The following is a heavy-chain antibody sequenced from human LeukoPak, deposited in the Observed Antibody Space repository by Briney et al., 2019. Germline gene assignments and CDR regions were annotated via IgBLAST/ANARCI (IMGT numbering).Heavy chain of an antibody. Sequence: GGSLRLSCAASGFTFSSFEMNWVRQAPGQGLEWASYISSSGSTIYYADSVKGRFTISRDNAKNSLYLQMSSLRAEDTAVYYCARDRSYGSFNYWGQGTLVTVSS. CDR1: GFTFSSFE. D-gene: IGHD5-18*01. CDR3: ARDRSYGSFNY. CDR2: ISSSGSTI. J-gene: IGHJ4*02. V-gene: IGHV3-48*03.